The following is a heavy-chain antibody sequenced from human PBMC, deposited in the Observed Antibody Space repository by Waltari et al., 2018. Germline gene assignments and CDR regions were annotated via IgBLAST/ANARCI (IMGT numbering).Heavy chain of an antibody. CDR1: GFTFSSYA. Sequence: EVQLLESGGGLVQPGGSLRLSCAASGFTFSSYAMSWVRQAPGKGLEWVSVIYSGGSTYYADSVKGRFTISRDNSKNTLYLQMNSLRSEDTAVYYCATDHQWELGSDAFDIWGQGTMVTVSS. J-gene: IGHJ3*02. CDR3: ATDHQWELGSDAFDI. D-gene: IGHD1-26*01. CDR2: IYSGGST. V-gene: IGHV3-23*03.